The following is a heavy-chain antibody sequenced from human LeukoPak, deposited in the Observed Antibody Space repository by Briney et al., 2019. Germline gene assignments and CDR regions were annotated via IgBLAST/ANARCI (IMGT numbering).Heavy chain of an antibody. Sequence: GRSLRLSCAASGFIFSSYGMHWVRQAPGKGLEWVAVIWYDGSNKYYADSVKGRFTISRDNSKNTLYLQMSSLRAEDTAVYYCARDGTFSPSSSSPDYWGQGTLVTVSS. CDR1: GFIFSSYG. CDR3: ARDGTFSPSSSSPDY. D-gene: IGHD6-13*01. CDR2: IWYDGSNK. V-gene: IGHV3-33*01. J-gene: IGHJ4*02.